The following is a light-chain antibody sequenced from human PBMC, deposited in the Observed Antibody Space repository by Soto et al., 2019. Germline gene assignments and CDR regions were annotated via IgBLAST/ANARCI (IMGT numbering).Light chain of an antibody. CDR2: DAS. V-gene: IGKV1-33*01. CDR3: QQYDDLPYT. Sequence: DIQMTQSPSSLSASVGDRVTIACQASDDINNYLSWFQQKPGKAPKLLIYDASKLEAGVPSRFSGSGSGADFTFTITSLQAEDTATYFCQQYDDLPYTFGQGTKLGIK. CDR1: DDINNY. J-gene: IGKJ2*01.